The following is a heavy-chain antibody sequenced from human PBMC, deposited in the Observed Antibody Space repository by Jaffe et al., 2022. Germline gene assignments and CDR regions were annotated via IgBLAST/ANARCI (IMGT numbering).Heavy chain of an antibody. CDR2: ISSSSSTI. CDR1: GFTFSSYS. V-gene: IGHV3-48*01. CDR3: ARDSFRNSNYDFYYYYYMDV. J-gene: IGHJ6*03. Sequence: EVQLVESGGGLVQPGGSLRLSCAASGFTFSSYSMNWVRQAPGKGLEWVSYISSSSSTIYYADSVKGRFTISRDNAKNSLYLQMNSLRAEDTAVYYCARDSFRNSNYDFYYYYYMDVWGKGTTVTVSS. D-gene: IGHD4-4*01.